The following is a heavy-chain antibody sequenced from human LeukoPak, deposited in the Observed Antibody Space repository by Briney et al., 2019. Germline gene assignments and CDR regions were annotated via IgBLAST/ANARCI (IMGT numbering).Heavy chain of an antibody. CDR1: GGAISCYY. CDR2: IYYSGST. D-gene: IGHD6-19*01. CDR3: ARQPGIAVAGFDY. V-gene: IGHV4-59*08. Sequence: SEALSLSGSASGGAISCYYWSWIRQPPGKGLEWIGYIYYSGSTNYNPSLKSRVTISVDTSKNQFSLKLSSVTAADTAVYYCARQPGIAVAGFDYWGQGTLVTVSS. J-gene: IGHJ4*02.